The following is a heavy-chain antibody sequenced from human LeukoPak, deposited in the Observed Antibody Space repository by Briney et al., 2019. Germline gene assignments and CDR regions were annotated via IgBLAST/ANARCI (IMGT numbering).Heavy chain of an antibody. V-gene: IGHV2-5*02. J-gene: IGHJ4*02. CDR2: IYWDDDK. Sequence: KESGPTLVKPTQTLTLTCTFSGFSLSTSEVGVGWIRQPPGKALEWLALIYWDDDKRYSPSLKSRLTITKDTSKNQVVLAMTNMDPVDTATYYCAHVIPGTTSFDYWGQGTLVTVSS. D-gene: IGHD1-7*01. CDR1: GFSLSTSEVG. CDR3: AHVIPGTTSFDY.